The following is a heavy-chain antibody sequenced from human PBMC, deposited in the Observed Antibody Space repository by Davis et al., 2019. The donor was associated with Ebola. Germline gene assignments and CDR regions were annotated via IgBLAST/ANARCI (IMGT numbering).Heavy chain of an antibody. J-gene: IGHJ4*02. CDR1: GFTFSSYD. CDR3: ARHPTNTVNFDY. D-gene: IGHD4-17*01. Sequence: GESLKLSCAASGFTFSSYDMHWVRQPTGKGLGWVSAIGTAGDTYYPGSVKGRFTISRENAKNSLYLQMNSLRAGDTAVYYCARHPTNTVNFDYWGQGTLVTVSS. CDR2: IGTAGDT. V-gene: IGHV3-13*01.